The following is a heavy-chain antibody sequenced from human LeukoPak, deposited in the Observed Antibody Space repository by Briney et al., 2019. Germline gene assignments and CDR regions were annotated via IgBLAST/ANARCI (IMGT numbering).Heavy chain of an antibody. V-gene: IGHV3-33*01. CDR2: IWYDGNKK. CDR1: GFTFSSYA. D-gene: IGHD5-12*01. Sequence: GGSLRLSCAASGFTFSSYAMHWVRQAPGQGLEWVALIWYDGNKKYFEDSVKGRFTISRDNSKNTLYLQMNSLRAEDTAVYYCARDHGYDPHYYFDYWGQGTLVTVSS. J-gene: IGHJ4*02. CDR3: ARDHGYDPHYYFDY.